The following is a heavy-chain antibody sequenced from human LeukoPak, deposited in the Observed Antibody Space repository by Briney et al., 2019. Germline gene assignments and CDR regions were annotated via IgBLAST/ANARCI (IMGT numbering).Heavy chain of an antibody. CDR3: ARDAGNSGYGMDV. J-gene: IGHJ6*02. CDR2: ITWSGSAI. V-gene: IGHV3-48*02. Sequence: GGSLRLSCAASGFTLSSYSMNWVRQAPGKGLEWISHITWSGSAIFYADSVKGRFTISRDSAKSSLYLQMSSLRDEDTAIYYCARDAGNSGYGMDVWGRGTTVTVSS. CDR1: GFTLSSYS. D-gene: IGHD5-12*01.